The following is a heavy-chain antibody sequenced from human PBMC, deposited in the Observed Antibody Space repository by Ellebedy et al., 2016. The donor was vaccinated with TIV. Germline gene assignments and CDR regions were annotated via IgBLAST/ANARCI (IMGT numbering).Heavy chain of an antibody. CDR1: GGSISSYY. V-gene: IGHV4-4*07. J-gene: IGHJ4*02. CDR3: ARGNYGDYLYFFDY. Sequence: GSLRLSXTVSGGSISSYYWSWIRQPAGKGLEWIGRIYTSGSTNYNPSLKSRVTISVDTSKNQFSLKLSSVTAADTAVYYCARGNYGDYLYFFDYWGQGTLVTVSS. D-gene: IGHD4-17*01. CDR2: IYTSGST.